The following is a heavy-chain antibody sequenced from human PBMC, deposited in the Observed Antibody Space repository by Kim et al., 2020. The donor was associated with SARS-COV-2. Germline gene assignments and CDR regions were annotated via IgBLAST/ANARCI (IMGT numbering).Heavy chain of an antibody. CDR2: ISYDGSNK. V-gene: IGHV3-30*04. Sequence: GGSLRLSCAASGFNFRTYAMHWVRQAPGTGLEWVAVISYDGSNKYYADSVKGRFTLSRDKSKNTLSLQMNSLRTEDTAVYFCTREGPVGSFDYWG. CDR1: GFNFRTYA. D-gene: IGHD2-15*01. J-gene: IGHJ4*01. CDR3: TREGPVGSFDY.